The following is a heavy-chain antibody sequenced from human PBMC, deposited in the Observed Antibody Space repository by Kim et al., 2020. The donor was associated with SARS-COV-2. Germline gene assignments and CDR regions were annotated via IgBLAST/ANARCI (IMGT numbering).Heavy chain of an antibody. Sequence: SRKSRVTISVEPSKNQFSLKLSSVTAADTAVYYCARAPITMIVVVSAFDIWGQGTMVTVSS. D-gene: IGHD3-22*01. J-gene: IGHJ3*02. CDR3: ARAPITMIVVVSAFDI. V-gene: IGHV4-31*02.